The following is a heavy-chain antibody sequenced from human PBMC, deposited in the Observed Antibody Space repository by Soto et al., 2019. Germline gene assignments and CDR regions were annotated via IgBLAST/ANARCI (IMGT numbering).Heavy chain of an antibody. V-gene: IGHV3-33*01. J-gene: IGHJ5*02. D-gene: IGHD3-10*01. CDR2: IWYDGSNK. Sequence: QVQLVESGGGVVQPGRSPRLSCAASGFTFSSYGMHWVRQAPGKGLEWVAVIWYDGSNKYYADSVKGRFTISRDNSKNTLYLQMNSLRAEDTAVYYCARGIGGSGSYWFDPWGQGTLVTVSS. CDR1: GFTFSSYG. CDR3: ARGIGGSGSYWFDP.